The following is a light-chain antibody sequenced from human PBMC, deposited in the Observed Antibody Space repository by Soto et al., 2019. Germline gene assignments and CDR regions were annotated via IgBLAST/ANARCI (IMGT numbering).Light chain of an antibody. CDR2: EVS. Sequence: QSALTQPASVSGSPGQSITISCTGSNSDVGGYNYVSWYQQHPGRAPKLMIYEVSNRPSGVSNRFSGSKSGNMASLTISGLQAEDEADYYCSSYASRSTIVFGGWTKLTVL. J-gene: IGLJ2*01. CDR1: NSDVGGYNY. CDR3: SSYASRSTIV. V-gene: IGLV2-14*01.